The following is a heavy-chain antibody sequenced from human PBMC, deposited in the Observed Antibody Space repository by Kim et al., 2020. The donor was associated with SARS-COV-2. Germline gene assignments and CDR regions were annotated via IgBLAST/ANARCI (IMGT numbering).Heavy chain of an antibody. Sequence: GGSLRLSCAASGFIFSSYWMSWVRQAPGKGLEWVAHIKEDGSEKYYADSVKGRFTISRDNAKNSLYLQMNSLRAEDTAVYYCTRDYQGYWGQGTLVTVSS. CDR2: IKEDGSEK. J-gene: IGHJ4*02. CDR1: GFIFSSYW. CDR3: TRDYQGY. V-gene: IGHV3-7*01. D-gene: IGHD2-2*01.